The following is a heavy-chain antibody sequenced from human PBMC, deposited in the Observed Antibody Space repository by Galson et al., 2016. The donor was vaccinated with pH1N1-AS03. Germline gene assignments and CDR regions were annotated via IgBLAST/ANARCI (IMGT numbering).Heavy chain of an antibody. CDR1: GLTFSSFW. CDR2: INHDGSAK. V-gene: IGHV3-7*03. J-gene: IGHJ4*02. CDR3: AKDVFRRPDY. Sequence: SLRLSCAASGLTFSSFWMAWVRQAPGKGLEWVANINHDGSAKYYVDSVKGRFTISRDNAKNSLYLQMNSLRTEDTAVYYCAKDVFRRPDYWGQGTLVTVSS.